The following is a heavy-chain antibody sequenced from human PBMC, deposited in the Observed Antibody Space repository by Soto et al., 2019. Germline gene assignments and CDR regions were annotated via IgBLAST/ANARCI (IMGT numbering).Heavy chain of an antibody. Sequence: PGGSLRLSCAASGFTFGDYYMSWVRQAPGKGLEWVSYISSSSSYTNYADSVKGRFTISRDNAKNSLYLQMNSLRAEDTSVYYCARVRSVDYSDYGCDYWCEGP. CDR3: ARVRSVDYSDYGCDY. CDR2: ISSSSSYT. J-gene: IGHJ4*02. D-gene: IGHD4-17*01. V-gene: IGHV3-11*05. CDR1: GFTFGDYY.